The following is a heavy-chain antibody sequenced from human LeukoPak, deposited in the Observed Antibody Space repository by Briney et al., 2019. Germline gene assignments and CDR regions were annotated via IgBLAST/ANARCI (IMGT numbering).Heavy chain of an antibody. V-gene: IGHV1-69*01. D-gene: IGHD6-13*01. CDR1: GGTFSSYA. CDR2: IIPIFGTA. CDR3: ASDSSSWSFDY. Sequence: SVKVSFKASGGTFSSYAISWVRQAPGQGLEWMGGIIPIFGTANYAQKFQGRVTITADESTSTAYMELSSLRSEGTAVYYCASDSSSWSFDYWGQGTLVTVSS. J-gene: IGHJ4*02.